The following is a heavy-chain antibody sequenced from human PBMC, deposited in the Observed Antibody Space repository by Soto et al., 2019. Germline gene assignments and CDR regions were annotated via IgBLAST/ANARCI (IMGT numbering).Heavy chain of an antibody. CDR3: ARDRRWGPISTSVARVPSYYYYGMDV. D-gene: IGHD2-2*01. Sequence: GGSLRLSCAASKFTFSTYSMNWVRQAPGKGLEWVSYISSSSSPIYYADSVKGRFTISRDNAKNSLYLQMNSLRAEDTAVYYCARDRRWGPISTSVARVPSYYYYGMDVWGQGTTVTVSS. V-gene: IGHV3-48*04. CDR2: ISSSSSPI. J-gene: IGHJ6*02. CDR1: KFTFSTYS.